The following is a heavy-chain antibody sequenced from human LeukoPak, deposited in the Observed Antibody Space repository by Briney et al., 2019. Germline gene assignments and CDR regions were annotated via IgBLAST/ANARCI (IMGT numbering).Heavy chain of an antibody. CDR2: IVGTDGST. V-gene: IGHV3-23*01. J-gene: IGHJ4*02. CDR1: GFTFGAYA. Sequence: GGSLRLSCAASGFTFGAYAMGWVRQAPGKGLEWLSSIVGTDGSTYYADSMQGHFIISRDTSKKTLYLQMSSLRTEDTSIYYCARDIASSVYVGPYFDYWGQGVLVTVSS. CDR3: ARDIASSVYVGPYFDY. D-gene: IGHD5/OR15-5a*01.